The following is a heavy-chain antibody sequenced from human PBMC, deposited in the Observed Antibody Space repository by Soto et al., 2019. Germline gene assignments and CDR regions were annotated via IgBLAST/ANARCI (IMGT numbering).Heavy chain of an antibody. J-gene: IGHJ4*02. CDR1: CYA. V-gene: IGHV1-3*01. D-gene: IGHD2-15*01. Sequence: CYAMQWVRQAPGQRLEWMGWINAGNGNTKYSQKFQGRVTITRDTPASTANMELSSLRSEDTAVYYCARGPGGPGGPGDYWGQGTLVTVSS. CDR3: ARGPGGPGGPGDY. CDR2: INAGNGNT.